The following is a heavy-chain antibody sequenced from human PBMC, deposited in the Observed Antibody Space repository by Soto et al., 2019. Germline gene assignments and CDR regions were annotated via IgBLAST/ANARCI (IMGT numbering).Heavy chain of an antibody. D-gene: IGHD3-3*01. CDR3: ARHLAGFRGGTDAFDI. CDR1: GFTFSDYY. CDR2: ISSSGSTI. Sequence: VGSLRLSCAASGFTFSDYYMSWIRQAPGKGLEWVSYISSSGSTIYYADSVKGRFTISRDNAKNSLYLQMNSLRAEDTAVYYCARHLAGFRGGTDAFDIWGQGTMVTVSS. J-gene: IGHJ3*02. V-gene: IGHV3-11*01.